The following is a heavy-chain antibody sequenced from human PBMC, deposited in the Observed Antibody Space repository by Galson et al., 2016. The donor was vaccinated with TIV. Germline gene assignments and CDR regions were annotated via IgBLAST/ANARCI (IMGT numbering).Heavy chain of an antibody. CDR3: VRAPGGLNRYFDL. CDR2: VYYTGST. CDR1: GGTINAYP. D-gene: IGHD4-23*01. J-gene: IGHJ2*01. V-gene: IGHV4-59*01. Sequence: ETLSLTCTVSGGTINAYPWNWIRQSPGKGLEWIGYVYYTGSTNYNPSLKSRVTISVDTSKNQFSLNLNSVTSADTAVYYCVRAPGGLNRYFDLWGRGTLVTVSS.